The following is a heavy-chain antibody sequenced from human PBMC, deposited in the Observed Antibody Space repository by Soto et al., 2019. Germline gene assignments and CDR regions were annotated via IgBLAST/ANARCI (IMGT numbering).Heavy chain of an antibody. V-gene: IGHV4-30-4*01. CDR1: GDSISSVYPC. CDR3: ARGPSGDKVDY. CDR2: FYNAGTT. D-gene: IGHD7-27*01. Sequence: QVQLQESGPGLVKPSQTLSLTCTVSGDSISSVYPCWSWIRQSPDKGLEWIGHFYNAGTTYNNPSLTSRVTISVDTSKNQFSLQLRSVSAADTAVYYCARGPSGDKVDYWGQGTLVTVSS. J-gene: IGHJ4*02.